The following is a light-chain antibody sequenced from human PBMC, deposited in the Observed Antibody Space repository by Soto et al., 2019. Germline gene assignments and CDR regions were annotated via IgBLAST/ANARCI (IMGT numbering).Light chain of an antibody. CDR3: QQRSNWPPIT. Sequence: EIVLTQSPATLSLSPAERAALSCRASQTISSSLAWYQQKPGQSPRLLIYDASNRASGVPPRFSGSGSGTDFTLSISSVEPEDFAVYYCQQRSNWPPITFGQGTRLEIK. CDR1: QTISSS. J-gene: IGKJ5*01. V-gene: IGKV3-11*01. CDR2: DAS.